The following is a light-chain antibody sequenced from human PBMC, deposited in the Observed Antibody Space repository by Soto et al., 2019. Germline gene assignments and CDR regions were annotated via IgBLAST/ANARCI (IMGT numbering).Light chain of an antibody. J-gene: IGLJ1*01. CDR2: DVN. V-gene: IGLV2-11*01. CDR1: SSDVGGYNY. CDR3: CSYAGRYTDV. Sequence: QSVLTQPRSVSGSPGQSVAISCTGTSSDVGGYNYVSWYQQHPGKAPKVMIFDVNKRPSGVPDRFSGSKSGNTASLTISGLQAEDEADYYCCSYAGRYTDVFGTGTKGTVL.